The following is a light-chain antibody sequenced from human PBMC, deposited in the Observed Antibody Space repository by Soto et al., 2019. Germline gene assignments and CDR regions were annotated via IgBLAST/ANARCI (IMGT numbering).Light chain of an antibody. CDR1: QSVSSSY. CDR3: QQYGSSPWT. Sequence: IVVTQSPGTLSLSPGERATLSCRASQSVSSSYLAWYQQKPGQAPRLLIYGASSRATGIPDRFSGSGSGTDFTLTISSLEPEDFAVYYCQQYGSSPWTFGQGTKVDIK. V-gene: IGKV3-20*01. J-gene: IGKJ1*01. CDR2: GAS.